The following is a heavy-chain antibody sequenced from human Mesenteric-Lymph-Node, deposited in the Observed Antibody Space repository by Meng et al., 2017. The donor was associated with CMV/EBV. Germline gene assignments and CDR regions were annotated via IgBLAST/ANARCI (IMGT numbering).Heavy chain of an antibody. CDR1: GGSISSSSYY. CDR2: IYYSGST. J-gene: IGHJ4*02. V-gene: IGHV4-39*07. D-gene: IGHD1-26*01. CDR3: ARDRSGFDY. Sequence: SETLSLTCTVSGGSISSSSYYWGWIRQPPGKGLEWIGSIYYSGSTYYNPSLKSRATISVDTSKNQFSLKLTSVTAADTAVYYCARDRSGFDYWGRGTLVTVSS.